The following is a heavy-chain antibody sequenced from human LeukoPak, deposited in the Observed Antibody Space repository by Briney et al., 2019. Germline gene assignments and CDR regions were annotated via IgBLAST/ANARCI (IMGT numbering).Heavy chain of an antibody. J-gene: IGHJ4*02. CDR3: AREGSAAAGTFDY. V-gene: IGHV1-69*13. Sequence: SVKVSCKASGGTFSSYAISWVRQAPGQGLEWMGGIIPIFGTANYAQKFQGRVTITADESTSTAYMELSSRRSEDTAVYYCAREGSAAAGTFDYWGQGTLVTVSS. CDR2: IIPIFGTA. D-gene: IGHD6-13*01. CDR1: GGTFSSYA.